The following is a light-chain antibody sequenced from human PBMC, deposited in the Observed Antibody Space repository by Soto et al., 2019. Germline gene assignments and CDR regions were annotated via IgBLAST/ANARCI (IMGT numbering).Light chain of an antibody. CDR1: SSDVRGYNF. CDR2: DVS. J-gene: IGLJ3*02. V-gene: IGLV2-11*01. Sequence: QSALTQPRSVSGSPGQSVTISCTGSSSDVRGYNFVSWYQQHPGKAPKLMIYDVSKRPSGVPDRFSGSKSGNTASLTISGLQAEDEADYHCCSYAGSYTLVFGGGTKLTVL. CDR3: CSYAGSYTLV.